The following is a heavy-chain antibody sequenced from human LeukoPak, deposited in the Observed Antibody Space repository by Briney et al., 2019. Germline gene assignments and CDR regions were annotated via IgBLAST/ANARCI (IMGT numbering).Heavy chain of an antibody. CDR1: GFTFSSYG. CDR2: IWYDGSNK. J-gene: IGHJ6*03. V-gene: IGHV3-33*01. Sequence: PGRSLRLSCAASGFTFSSYGMHWVRQAPGKGLEWVAVIWYDGSNKHYADSVKGRFTISRDNSKNTLYLQMNSLRAEDTAVYYCARAAAMEYYYYYYMDVWGKGTTVTVSS. D-gene: IGHD5-18*01. CDR3: ARAAAMEYYYYYYMDV.